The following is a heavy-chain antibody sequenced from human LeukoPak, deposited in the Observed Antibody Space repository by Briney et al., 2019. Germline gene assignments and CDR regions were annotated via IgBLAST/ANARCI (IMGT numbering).Heavy chain of an antibody. CDR3: ARSSIFGVVNDYYYYMDV. J-gene: IGHJ6*03. CDR1: GFTFSSYE. D-gene: IGHD3-3*01. V-gene: IGHV3-48*03. Sequence: PGGSLRLSCAASGFTFSSYEMNWVRQAPGKGLEWVSYISSSVSTIYYADSVKGRFTISRDNAKNSLYLQMNSLRAEDTAVYYCARSSIFGVVNDYYYYMDVWGKGTTVTVSS. CDR2: ISSSVSTI.